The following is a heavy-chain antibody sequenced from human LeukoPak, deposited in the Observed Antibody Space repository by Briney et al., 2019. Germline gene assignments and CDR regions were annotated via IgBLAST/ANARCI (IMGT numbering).Heavy chain of an antibody. V-gene: IGHV3-20*04. CDR3: ARRAGAYSHPYDY. J-gene: IGHJ4*02. CDR1: GFTFGSYA. CDR2: INWNGGST. Sequence: GGSLRLSCAASGFTFGSYAMSWVRQAPGKGLEWVSGINWNGGSTGYADSVKGRFTISRDNAKNSLYLQMNSLRADDTAVYYCARRAGAYSHPYDYWGQGTLVTVSS. D-gene: IGHD4/OR15-4a*01.